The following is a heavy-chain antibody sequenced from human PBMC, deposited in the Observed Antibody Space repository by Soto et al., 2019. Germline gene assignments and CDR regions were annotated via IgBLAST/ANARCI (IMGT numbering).Heavy chain of an antibody. CDR3: ARSVGVVAAAKGNWFDP. CDR2: IIPIFGTA. CDR1: GGTFSSYA. J-gene: IGHJ5*02. D-gene: IGHD2-2*01. Sequence: SVKVSCKASGGTFSSYAISWVRQAPAQGLEWMGGIIPIFGTANYAQKFQGRVTMTADKSTSTAYMELSSLRSEDTAVYYCARSVGVVAAAKGNWFDPWGQGTLVTVSS. V-gene: IGHV1-69*06.